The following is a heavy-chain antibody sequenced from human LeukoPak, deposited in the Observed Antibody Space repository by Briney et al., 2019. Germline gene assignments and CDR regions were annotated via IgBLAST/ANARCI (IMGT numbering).Heavy chain of an antibody. CDR3: TTLGLGYYYDSSGYYLLDY. V-gene: IGHV3-30-3*01. D-gene: IGHD3-22*01. Sequence: PGGSLRLSCAASGFTFSSYAMHWVRQAPGKGLEWVAVISYDGSNKYYADSVKGRFTISRDNSKNTLYLQMNSLKTEDTAVYYCTTLGLGYYYDSSGYYLLDYWGQGTLVTVSS. J-gene: IGHJ4*02. CDR2: ISYDGSNK. CDR1: GFTFSSYA.